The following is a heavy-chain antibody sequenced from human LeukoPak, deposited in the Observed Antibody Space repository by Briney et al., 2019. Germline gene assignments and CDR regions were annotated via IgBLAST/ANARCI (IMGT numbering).Heavy chain of an antibody. J-gene: IGHJ4*02. CDR3: ARGLNSLDY. V-gene: IGHV3-48*03. D-gene: IGHD5-24*01. Sequence: HPGGSLRLSCAASGFTFRSYEMNWVRQARGKGLEWVSYISSSGSTIYYADSVKGRFTISRDNAKNSLYLQMNSLRAEDTAVYYCARGLNSLDYWGQGTLVTVSS. CDR1: GFTFRSYE. CDR2: ISSSGSTI.